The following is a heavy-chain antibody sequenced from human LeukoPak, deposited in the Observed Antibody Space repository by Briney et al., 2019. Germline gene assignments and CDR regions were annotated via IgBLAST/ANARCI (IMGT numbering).Heavy chain of an antibody. CDR1: GGSISSGDYY. V-gene: IGHV4-30-4*01. CDR2: IYYSGST. D-gene: IGHD2-2*01. CDR3: AISTSCCLNGMDV. J-gene: IGHJ6*04. Sequence: NPSETLSPTCTVSGGSISSGDYYWSWIRQPPGKGLEWIGYIYYSGSTYYNPSLKSRVTISVDTSKNQFSLKLSSVTAADTAVYYCAISTSCCLNGMDVWGKGTTVTVSS.